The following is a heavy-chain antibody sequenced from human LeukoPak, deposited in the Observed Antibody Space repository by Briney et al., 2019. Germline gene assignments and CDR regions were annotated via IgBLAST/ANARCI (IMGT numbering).Heavy chain of an antibody. Sequence: PGGSLRLSCAASGFTFSSYSMNWVRQAPGKGLEWVSYISSSSSTIYYADSVKGRFTISRDNSKNTLYLQMNSLRAEDTAVYYCARGRGYSYGHTDYWGQGTLVTVSS. D-gene: IGHD5-18*01. CDR1: GFTFSSYS. CDR3: ARGRGYSYGHTDY. CDR2: ISSSSSTI. V-gene: IGHV3-48*01. J-gene: IGHJ4*02.